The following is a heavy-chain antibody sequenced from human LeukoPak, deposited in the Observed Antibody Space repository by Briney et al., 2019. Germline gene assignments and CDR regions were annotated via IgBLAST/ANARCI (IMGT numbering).Heavy chain of an antibody. Sequence: GGSLRLSCAASGFTLSSYAMSWVRQAPGKGLEWVSAISGGSADYADSVKGRFSISIDNSKNTLYLQMNSLRAEDTAVYYCAKDRSSRYDFWSGYFSHYYYYYMDVWGKGTTVTVSS. D-gene: IGHD3-3*01. CDR3: AKDRSSRYDFWSGYFSHYYYYYMDV. J-gene: IGHJ6*03. CDR2: ISGGSA. V-gene: IGHV3-23*01. CDR1: GFTLSSYA.